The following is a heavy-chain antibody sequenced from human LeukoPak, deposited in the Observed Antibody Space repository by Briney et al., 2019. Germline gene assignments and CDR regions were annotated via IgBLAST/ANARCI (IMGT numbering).Heavy chain of an antibody. CDR3: AREETTVTHNWFDP. CDR1: GGSISSGGYS. CDR2: IYHSGST. V-gene: IGHV4-30-2*01. J-gene: IGHJ5*02. Sequence: SETLSLTCAVSGGSISSGGYSWSWIRQPPGKGLEWIGYIYHSGSTYYNPSLKSRVTISVDRSKNQFSLKLSSVTAADTAVYYCAREETTVTHNWFDPWGQGTLVTVSS. D-gene: IGHD4-17*01.